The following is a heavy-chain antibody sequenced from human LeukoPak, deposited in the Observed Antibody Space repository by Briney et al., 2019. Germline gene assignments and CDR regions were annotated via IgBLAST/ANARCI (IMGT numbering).Heavy chain of an antibody. CDR2: ISYDGSSK. D-gene: IGHD3-10*01. Sequence: GMSLRLSCAASGFTFINYGMHWVRQAPGKGLEWVAVISYDGSSKYYADSVKGRIIISRDKSKNIMNLQMNSLRTEDTAVYYCARQYYYGSGNGLDVWGQGTTVTVSS. CDR1: GFTFINYG. J-gene: IGHJ6*02. CDR3: ARQYYYGSGNGLDV. V-gene: IGHV3-30*03.